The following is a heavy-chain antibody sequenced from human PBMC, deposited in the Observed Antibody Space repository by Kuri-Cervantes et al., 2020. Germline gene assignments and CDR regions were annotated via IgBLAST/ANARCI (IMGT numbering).Heavy chain of an antibody. CDR1: GGSLGGYY. V-gene: IGHV4-34*01. CDR2: IYYSGST. CDR3: ARPYSSYYYMDV. J-gene: IGHJ6*03. D-gene: IGHD2-15*01. Sequence: SETLSLTCAVYGGSLGGYYWSWIRQPPGKGLEWIGSIYYSGSTYYNPSLESRVTISVDTSKNQFSLKLNSVTAADTAVYYCARPYSSYYYMDVWGKGTTVTVSS.